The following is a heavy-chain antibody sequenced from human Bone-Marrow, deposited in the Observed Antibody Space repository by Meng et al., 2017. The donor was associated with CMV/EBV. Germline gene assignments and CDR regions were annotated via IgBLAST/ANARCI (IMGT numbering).Heavy chain of an antibody. CDR3: ARGCSSTSCYLAM. CDR1: GYTFTSYD. Sequence: ASVKVSCKASGYTFTSYDINWVRQATGQGLEWMGWMNPNSGNTGYAQKFQDRVTITRNTSISTAYMELSSLRSEDTAVYYCARGCSSTSCYLAMWGQGTLVTVSS. D-gene: IGHD2-2*01. CDR2: MNPNSGNT. J-gene: IGHJ4*02. V-gene: IGHV1-8*03.